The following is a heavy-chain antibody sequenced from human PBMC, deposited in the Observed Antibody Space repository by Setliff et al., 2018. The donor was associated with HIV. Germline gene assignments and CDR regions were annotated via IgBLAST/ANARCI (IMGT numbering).Heavy chain of an antibody. D-gene: IGHD1-7*01. V-gene: IGHV1-24*01. CDR1: GYTLRELS. CDR2: FDPEKGET. CDR3: ATFYKLTGTTSFDF. J-gene: IGHJ4*02. Sequence: ASVKVSCKVSGYTLRELSIHWVRQPPGQGLEWMGGFDPEKGETIYAQKFQDRVTMTEDTSTDTTHMEVRGLRSEDTAIYYCATFYKLTGTTSFDFWGQGTLVTSPQ.